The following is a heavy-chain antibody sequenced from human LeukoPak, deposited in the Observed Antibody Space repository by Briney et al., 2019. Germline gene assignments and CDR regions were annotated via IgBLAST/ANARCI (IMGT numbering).Heavy chain of an antibody. CDR2: ISYDGSNK. CDR3: ARSVVTATPHYFQH. Sequence: GGSLRLSCAAFGFTFNSYAMHWVRQAPGKGLEWVAVISYDGSNKNYGDSVKGRFTISRDNSKNTLYLQMNSLSAEDTAVYYCARSVVTATPHYFQHWGQGTLVTVSS. J-gene: IGHJ1*01. D-gene: IGHD2-21*02. CDR1: GFTFNSYA. V-gene: IGHV3-30*04.